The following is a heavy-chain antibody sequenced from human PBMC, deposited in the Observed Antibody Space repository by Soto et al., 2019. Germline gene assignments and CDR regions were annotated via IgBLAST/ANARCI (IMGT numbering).Heavy chain of an antibody. CDR1: GFTVSNNY. CDR2: FYSSGNP. CDR3: ATSPRVAV. J-gene: IGHJ6*02. V-gene: IGHV3-53*01. Sequence: EVQLVESGGGLIQPGGSLRLSCAASGFTVSNNYMIWVRQAPGKGLECVSLFYSSGNPHYADSVRGRFTISRDKSNNTLYLKMNRLRAEDTAVYYCATSPRVAVWGHGTTVTVSS.